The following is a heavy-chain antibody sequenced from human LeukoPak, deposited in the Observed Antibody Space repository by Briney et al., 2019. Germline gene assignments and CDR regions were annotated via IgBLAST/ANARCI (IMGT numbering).Heavy chain of an antibody. CDR3: ARHQEDKPVEMATIDS. CDR1: GGSISGYH. CDR2: IYYSGST. J-gene: IGHJ4*02. Sequence: SETLSLTCTVSGGSISGYHWSWIRQPPGKGLEWIGYIYYSGSTNYNPSLKSRVTISVDTSKNQFSLKLSSVTAADTAVYYCARHQEDKPVEMATIDSWGQGTLVTVSS. V-gene: IGHV4-59*01. D-gene: IGHD5-24*01.